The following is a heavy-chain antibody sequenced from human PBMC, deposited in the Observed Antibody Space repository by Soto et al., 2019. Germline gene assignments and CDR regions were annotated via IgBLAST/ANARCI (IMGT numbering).Heavy chain of an antibody. CDR2: VYYTGGT. Sequence: QVQVQQSGPGLVKPSETLSLTCTVSSGSIRSLNWGWIRQSPGRGLEWIGYVYYTGGTSYNHSLTLRSPVSAPVATTNIQLTLTPGSVADAAISYCDREGICHRGGPVDVWGQGTAVTVSS. J-gene: IGHJ6*02. D-gene: IGHD3-10*01. V-gene: IGHV4-4*08. CDR3: DREGICHRGGPVDV. CDR1: SGSIRSLN.